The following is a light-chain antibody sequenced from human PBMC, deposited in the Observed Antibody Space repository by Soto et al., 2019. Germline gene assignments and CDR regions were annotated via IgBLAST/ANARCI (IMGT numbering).Light chain of an antibody. Sequence: DIQMTQSPSTLSASVGDRVTISCRASQSIGGWLAWYQQKPGKAPRLLIFDASSVESGVPSRFSGSRSGTLFTLTISSLQPDDFANYYCQHYHSFPYSFGQRIKLDIK. V-gene: IGKV1-5*01. CDR1: QSIGGW. J-gene: IGKJ2*03. CDR2: DAS. CDR3: QHYHSFPYS.